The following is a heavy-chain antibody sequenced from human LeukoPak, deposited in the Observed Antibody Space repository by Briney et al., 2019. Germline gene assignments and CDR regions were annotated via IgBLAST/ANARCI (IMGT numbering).Heavy chain of an antibody. CDR1: GFTFCSYE. V-gene: IGHV3-48*03. D-gene: IGHD3-3*01. CDR3: AREYESTHFDY. J-gene: IGHJ4*02. CDR2: ISSSGSTI. Sequence: PGGSLRLSCAASGFTFCSYEMNWVRQAPGKGLEWVSYISSSGSTIYYADSVKGRFTISRDNAKNSLYLQMNSLRAEDTAVYYCAREYESTHFDYWGQGTLVTVSS.